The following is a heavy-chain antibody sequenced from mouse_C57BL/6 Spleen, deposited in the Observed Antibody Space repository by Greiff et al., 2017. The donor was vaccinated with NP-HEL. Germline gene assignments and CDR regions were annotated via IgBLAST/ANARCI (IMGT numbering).Heavy chain of an antibody. CDR2: IWTGEGT. J-gene: IGHJ3*01. CDR3: ARKGDGYDWGWFAY. CDR1: GFSLTSYA. V-gene: IGHV2-9-1*01. Sequence: QVQLQQSGPGLVAPSQSLSITCTVSGFSLTSYAISWVRQPPGKGLEWLGVIWTGEGTNYNSALKSRLSISKDNSKSQVFLKMNSLQTDDTARYYCARKGDGYDWGWFAYWGQGTLVTVSA. D-gene: IGHD2-2*01.